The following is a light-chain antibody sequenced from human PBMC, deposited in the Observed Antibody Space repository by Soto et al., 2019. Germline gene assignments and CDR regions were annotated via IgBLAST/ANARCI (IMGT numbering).Light chain of an antibody. CDR3: SSYTSANTVI. Sequence: QSALTQPPSVSGSPGQSVTISCTGTSSDVGSYNRVSWYQQPPGTAPKLMIYEVDNRPSGVPDRFSGSKSGNTASLTISGLQAEDESDYYCSSYTSANTVIFGGGTKVTVL. V-gene: IGLV2-18*02. CDR2: EVD. CDR1: SSDVGSYNR. J-gene: IGLJ2*01.